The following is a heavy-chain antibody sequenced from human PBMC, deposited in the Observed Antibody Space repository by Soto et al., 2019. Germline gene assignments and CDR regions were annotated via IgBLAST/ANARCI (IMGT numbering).Heavy chain of an antibody. V-gene: IGHV3-21*01. J-gene: IGHJ4*02. CDR2: ISSSSSYI. CDR3: ARRIAVAGNLDY. CDR1: GFTFSSYS. Sequence: EVQLVESGGGLVKPGGSLRLSCAASGFTFSSYSMNWVRQAPGKGLEWVSSISSSSSYIYYADSVKGRLTISRDNAKNSLYLQINSLRAEDTAVYYCARRIAVAGNLDYWGQGTLVTVSS. D-gene: IGHD6-19*01.